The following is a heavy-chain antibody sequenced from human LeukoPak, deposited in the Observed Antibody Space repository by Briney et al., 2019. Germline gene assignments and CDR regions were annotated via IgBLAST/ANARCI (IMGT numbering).Heavy chain of an antibody. D-gene: IGHD6-13*01. CDR2: INHSGST. Sequence: SETLSLTCAVYGGSFSGYYWSWIRQPPGKGLEWIGEINHSGSTNYNPSLKSRVTISVDTSKNQFSLKLSSVTAADTAVYYCARGLRIAAAVSFDPWGQGTLVTVSS. J-gene: IGHJ5*02. V-gene: IGHV4-34*01. CDR1: GGSFSGYY. CDR3: ARGLRIAAAVSFDP.